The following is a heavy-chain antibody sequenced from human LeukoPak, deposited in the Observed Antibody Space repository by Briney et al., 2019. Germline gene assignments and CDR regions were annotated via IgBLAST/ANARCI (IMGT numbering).Heavy chain of an antibody. CDR3: AKPLSAASGTDFHY. D-gene: IGHD6-13*01. Sequence: GGSLRLSCAASGFTFSTYARSEVRQAPGKGLDWVSAISGSGTTTYYSDSVKGRFTISRDISKNTLYLQMNSLRAEDTAVYYCAKPLSAASGTDFHYWVQGTLVTVSS. V-gene: IGHV3-23*01. CDR1: GFTFSTYA. J-gene: IGHJ4*02. CDR2: ISGSGTTT.